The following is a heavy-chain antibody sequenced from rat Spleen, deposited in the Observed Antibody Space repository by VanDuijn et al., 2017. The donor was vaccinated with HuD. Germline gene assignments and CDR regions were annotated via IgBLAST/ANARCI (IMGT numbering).Heavy chain of an antibody. V-gene: IGHV5-29*01. Sequence: EVQLVESDGGLVQPGRSLKLSCVASGFTFSDYYMAWVRQAPTKGLEWVATITYDGSSTYYRDSVKGRFTISRDNAKSTLYLQMDSLRSEDTATYYCARHKAAPYCVMDAWGQGASVTVSS. CDR1: GFTFSDYY. CDR2: ITYDGSST. J-gene: IGHJ4*01. CDR3: ARHKAAPYCVMDA. D-gene: IGHD1-2*01.